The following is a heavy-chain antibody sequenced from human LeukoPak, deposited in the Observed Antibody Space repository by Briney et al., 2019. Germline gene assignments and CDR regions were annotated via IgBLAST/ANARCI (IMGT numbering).Heavy chain of an antibody. V-gene: IGHV3-15*01. D-gene: IGHD4-17*01. CDR3: TTDGHDYGDYVH. CDR1: GFTFNDAW. Sequence: GGSLRLSCAASGFTFNDAWMSWVRQAPGKGLEWVGRIKSKTDGGTTDCAAPVKGRFTISRDDSKNTMYLQMNSLKTEDTAVYYCTTDGHDYGDYVHWGQGTLVTVSS. J-gene: IGHJ4*02. CDR2: IKSKTDGGTT.